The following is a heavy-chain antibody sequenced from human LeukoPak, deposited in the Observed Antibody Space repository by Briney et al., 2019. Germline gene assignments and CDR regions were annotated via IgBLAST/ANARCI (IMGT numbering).Heavy chain of an antibody. V-gene: IGHV3-48*04. D-gene: IGHD4-17*01. J-gene: IGHJ4*02. Sequence: GGSLRLSCAASGFTFFTHPMNWVRQAPGKGLEWVSYISISGSTMYYADSVKGRFTISRDNAKNSLYLQMDSLRADDTAVYCCVRDRFDYALDYWGQGALVTVSS. CDR3: VRDRFDYALDY. CDR2: ISISGSTM. CDR1: GFTFFTHP.